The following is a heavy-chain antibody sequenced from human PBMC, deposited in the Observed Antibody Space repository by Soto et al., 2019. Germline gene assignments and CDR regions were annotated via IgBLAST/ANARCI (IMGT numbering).Heavy chain of an antibody. V-gene: IGHV5-10-1*01. CDR1: GYSFTSYW. CDR2: IDPSDSYT. Sequence: ESLKISCKGSGYSFTSYWISWVRQMPGKGLEWMGRIDPSDSYTNYSPSFQGHVTISADKSISTAYLQWSSLKASDTAMYYCARQVDILTGIEAWGQGTLVTVSS. CDR3: ARQVDILTGIEA. D-gene: IGHD3-9*01. J-gene: IGHJ4*02.